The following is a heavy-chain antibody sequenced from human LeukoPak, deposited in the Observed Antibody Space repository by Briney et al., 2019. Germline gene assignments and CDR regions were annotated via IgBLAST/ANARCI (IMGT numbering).Heavy chain of an antibody. CDR1: VYTFTTYD. Sequence: ASVKVSCKASVYTFTTYDINWVRQATAQGLEWVGRMNPNSGNTGYIQRFQGRATITRNTFIIKVYMEWSSLRSEDTAVYYCARGRGSGHKENWFDPWGQGTLVTVSS. J-gene: IGHJ5*02. CDR2: MNPNSGNT. D-gene: IGHD6-19*01. CDR3: ARGRGSGHKENWFDP. V-gene: IGHV1-8*01.